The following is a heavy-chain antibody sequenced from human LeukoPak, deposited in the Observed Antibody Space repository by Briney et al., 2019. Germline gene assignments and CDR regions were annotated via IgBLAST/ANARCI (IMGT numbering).Heavy chain of an antibody. CDR3: ARGPPTRVVVITTGDFDY. V-gene: IGHV1-2*02. D-gene: IGHD3-22*01. CDR2: INPNSGVT. J-gene: IGHJ4*02. Sequence: ASVKVSCKASGYTFTGYYIHWVRQAPGQGLEWMGWINPNSGVTKFAQKFQGRVTVTRDTSISTAYMEMRRLRPDDRAVYFCARGPPTRVVVITTGDFDYWGQGTLVTVPS. CDR1: GYTFTGYY.